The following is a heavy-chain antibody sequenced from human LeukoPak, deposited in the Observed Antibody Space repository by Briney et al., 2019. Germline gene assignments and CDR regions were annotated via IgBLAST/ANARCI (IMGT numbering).Heavy chain of an antibody. Sequence: SETLSLTCTVSGGSISSYYWSWIRQPPGKGLEWIGYIYYSGSTSYNPSLKSRVTISVDTSKNQFSLKLSSVTAADTAVYYCARDGYSSSWYDEHWFDPWGQGTLVTVSS. CDR2: IYYSGST. J-gene: IGHJ5*02. D-gene: IGHD6-13*01. V-gene: IGHV4-59*01. CDR3: ARDGYSSSWYDEHWFDP. CDR1: GGSISSYY.